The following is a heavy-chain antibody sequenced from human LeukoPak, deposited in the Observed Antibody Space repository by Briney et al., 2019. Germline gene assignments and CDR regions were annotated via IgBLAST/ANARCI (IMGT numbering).Heavy chain of an antibody. CDR1: GGTFSSYG. V-gene: IGHV1-18*01. Sequence: GASVKVSCKASGGTFSSYGISWVRQAPGQGLEWMGWISAYNGNTNFAQKLQGRVTMTTDTSTSTAYMDLRSLRSDDTAVYYCARDQAATNTQVRFCLDWGQGTLVTVSS. CDR3: ARDQAATNTQVRFCLD. J-gene: IGHJ4*02. CDR2: ISAYNGNT. D-gene: IGHD4-11*01.